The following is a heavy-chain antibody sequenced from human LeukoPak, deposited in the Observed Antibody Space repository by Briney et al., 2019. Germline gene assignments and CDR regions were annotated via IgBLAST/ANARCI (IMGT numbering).Heavy chain of an antibody. Sequence: SETLSLTCTVSGGYISSGSYYWGWIRQPPGKGLEWIGSIYYSGSTYYNPSLKSRVTISVDTSKNQFSLKLSSVTAADTAVYYCARGMGGHGPYYFDYWGQGTLVTVSS. V-gene: IGHV4-39*07. CDR1: GGYISSGSYY. CDR2: IYYSGST. CDR3: ARGMGGHGPYYFDY. J-gene: IGHJ4*02. D-gene: IGHD2-15*01.